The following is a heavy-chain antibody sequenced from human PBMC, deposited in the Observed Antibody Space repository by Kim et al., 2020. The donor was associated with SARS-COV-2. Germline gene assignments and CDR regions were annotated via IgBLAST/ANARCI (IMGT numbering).Heavy chain of an antibody. CDR2: IRSNNDGGTI. CDR1: GFTFNIAW. D-gene: IGHD6-19*01. V-gene: IGHV3-15*01. J-gene: IGHJ4*02. CDR3: TWLFNDS. Sequence: GGSLRLSCAASGFTFNIAWMSWVRQAPGKGLEWVGRIRSNNDGGTIEYAAPVKGRFTISRDDSKNTVSLQMNSLRTDDTALYYCTWLFNDSWGQGTLVTVSS.